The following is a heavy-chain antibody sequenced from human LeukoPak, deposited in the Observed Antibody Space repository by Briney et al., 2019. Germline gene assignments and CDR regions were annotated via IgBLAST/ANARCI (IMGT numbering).Heavy chain of an antibody. D-gene: IGHD5-18*01. CDR3: ARRRYSYGRDAFDI. J-gene: IGHJ3*02. CDR1: GYTFTSYW. Sequence: GESLKISCKGSGYTFTSYWIGWVRQMPGKGLEWMGIISPGDSDTRYSPSFQGQVTISADKSISTAYLQWSSLKASDTAMYYCARRRYSYGRDAFDIWGQGTMVTVSS. CDR2: ISPGDSDT. V-gene: IGHV5-51*01.